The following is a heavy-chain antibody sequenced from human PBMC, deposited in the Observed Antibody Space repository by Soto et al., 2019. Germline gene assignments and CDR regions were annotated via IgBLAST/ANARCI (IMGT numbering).Heavy chain of an antibody. CDR1: GFTFSSYS. Sequence: GGSLRLSCAASGFTFSSYSMNWVRQAPGKGLEWVSSISSSSSYIYYADSVKGRFTISRDNAKNSLYLQMNSLRAEDTAVYYCARVLKMQNPPYSSPTRAFDIWGQGTMVTVSS. CDR3: ARVLKMQNPPYSSPTRAFDI. V-gene: IGHV3-21*01. CDR2: ISSSSSYI. D-gene: IGHD6-13*01. J-gene: IGHJ3*02.